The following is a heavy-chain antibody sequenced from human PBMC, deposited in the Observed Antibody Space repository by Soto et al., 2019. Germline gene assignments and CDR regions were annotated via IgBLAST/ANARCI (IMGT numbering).Heavy chain of an antibody. D-gene: IGHD6-13*01. CDR2: IYDSVST. CDR3: ANTIASDFYYYGMAV. V-gene: IGHV4-39*01. Sequence: TLSLTFTVSGGSISSSSYYWGWIRQPPGKGPEWIGSIYDSVSTYYKPSRRIRVTISVDTSKNQFSLNLGSVTAAETAVYYCANTIASDFYYYGMAVWAQGTTVPVPS. CDR1: GGSISSSSYY. J-gene: IGHJ6*02.